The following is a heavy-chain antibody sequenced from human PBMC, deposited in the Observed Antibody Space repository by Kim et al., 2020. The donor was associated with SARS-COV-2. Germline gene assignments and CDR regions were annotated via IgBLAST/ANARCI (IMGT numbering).Heavy chain of an antibody. D-gene: IGHD6-13*01. Sequence: GGSLRLSCAASGFTFDDYAMHCVRQAPGKGLEWVSGISWNSGSIGYADSVKGRFTISRDNAKNSLYLQMNSLRAEDTALYYCAKDPSSRACCMDVWGQGTTVTVSS. V-gene: IGHV3-9*01. J-gene: IGHJ6*02. CDR2: ISWNSGSI. CDR1: GFTFDDYA. CDR3: AKDPSSRACCMDV.